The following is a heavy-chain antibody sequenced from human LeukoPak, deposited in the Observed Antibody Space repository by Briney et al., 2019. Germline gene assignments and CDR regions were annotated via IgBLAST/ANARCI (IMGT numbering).Heavy chain of an antibody. J-gene: IGHJ4*02. Sequence: PGGSLRLSCAASGFTFSSYGMHWVRQAPGKGLEWVAFIRYDGSNKYYADSVKGRFTISRDNSKNTLYLQMNSLRAEDTAVYYCAKGRSGYSFYFDYWGQGTLVTVPS. CDR1: GFTFSSYG. CDR2: IRYDGSNK. CDR3: AKGRSGYSFYFDY. V-gene: IGHV3-30*02. D-gene: IGHD5-18*01.